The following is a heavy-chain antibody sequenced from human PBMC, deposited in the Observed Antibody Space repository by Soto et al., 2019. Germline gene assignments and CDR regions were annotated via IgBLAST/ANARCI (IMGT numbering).Heavy chain of an antibody. Sequence: ASVKVSCKASGYTFTSYGISWVRQAPGQGLEWMGWISAYNGNTNYAQKLQGRVTMTTDTSTSTAYMELRSLRSDDTAVYYCARHGFLGYCSSTSCSHYYYYGMDVWGQGTTVTVSS. V-gene: IGHV1-18*04. J-gene: IGHJ6*02. CDR2: ISAYNGNT. D-gene: IGHD2-2*01. CDR1: GYTFTSYG. CDR3: ARHGFLGYCSSTSCSHYYYYGMDV.